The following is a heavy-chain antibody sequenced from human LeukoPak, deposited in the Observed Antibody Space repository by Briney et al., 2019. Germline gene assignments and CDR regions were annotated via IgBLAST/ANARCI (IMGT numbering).Heavy chain of an antibody. CDR3: AKTPTRYYDSSGYYYFDF. CDR1: GFTFSTYA. J-gene: IGHJ4*02. V-gene: IGHV3-23*01. D-gene: IGHD3-22*01. Sequence: GGPLRLSCAASGFTFSTYAMTWVRQAPGKGLEWVSDISGSGGFTNYADSVKGRFTISRDNSKNTLYLQMNSLRAEDTAVYYCAKTPTRYYDSSGYYYFDFWGQGTLVTVSS. CDR2: ISGSGGFT.